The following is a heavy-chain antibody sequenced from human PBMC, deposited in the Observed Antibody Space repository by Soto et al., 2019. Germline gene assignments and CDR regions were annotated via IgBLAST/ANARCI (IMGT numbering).Heavy chain of an antibody. CDR2: IYYSGST. J-gene: IGHJ4*02. CDR1: GGSISSGDYY. Sequence: SETLSLTCTVSGGSISSGDYYWSWIRQPPGKGLEWIGYIYYSGSTYYNPSLKSRVTISVDTSKNQFSLKLSSVTAADTAVYYCARSLENGDVSFKYWGQGTVVTVSS. D-gene: IGHD7-27*01. CDR3: ARSLENGDVSFKY. V-gene: IGHV4-30-4*01.